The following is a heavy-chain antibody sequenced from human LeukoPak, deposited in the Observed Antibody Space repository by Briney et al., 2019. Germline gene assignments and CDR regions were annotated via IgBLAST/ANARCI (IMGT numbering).Heavy chain of an antibody. Sequence: GGSLRLSCAASGFTVSSNYMSWVRQAPGKGLEWVSVIYSGGSTYYADSVKGRFTISRDNSKNTLYLQTNSLRAEDTAVYYCARVYCSSTSCPLDYWGQGTLVTVSS. CDR1: GFTVSSNY. CDR2: IYSGGST. J-gene: IGHJ4*02. V-gene: IGHV3-53*01. D-gene: IGHD2-2*01. CDR3: ARVYCSSTSCPLDY.